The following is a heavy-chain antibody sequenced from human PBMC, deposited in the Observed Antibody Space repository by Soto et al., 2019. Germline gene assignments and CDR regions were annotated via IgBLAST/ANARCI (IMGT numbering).Heavy chain of an antibody. J-gene: IGHJ5*02. CDR3: ARGGHNYDFWSGYYTGGFDP. CDR2: IYYSGST. D-gene: IGHD3-3*01. CDR1: GGSISSVCYY. V-gene: IGHV4-31*03. Sequence: SETLSLTCTVSGGSISSVCYYWSWIRQHPGKGLEWIGYIYYSGSTYYNPSLKSRVTISVDTSKNQFSLKLSSVTAADTAVYYCARGGHNYDFWSGYYTGGFDPWGQGTLVTVSS.